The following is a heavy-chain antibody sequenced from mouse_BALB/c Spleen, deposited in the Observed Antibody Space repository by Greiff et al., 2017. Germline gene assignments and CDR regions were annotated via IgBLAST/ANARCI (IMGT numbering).Heavy chain of an antibody. J-gene: IGHJ4*01. CDR3: ARRPGNNEAMDY. V-gene: IGHV1S126*01. CDR1: GYSFTSYW. Sequence: VQLQQSGPQLVRPGASVKISCKASGYSFTSYWMHWVKQRPGQGLEWIGMIDPSDSETRLNQKFKDKATLTVDKSSSTAYMQLSSPTSEDSAVYYCARRPGNNEAMDYWGQGTSVTVSS. D-gene: IGHD2-1*01. CDR2: IDPSDSET.